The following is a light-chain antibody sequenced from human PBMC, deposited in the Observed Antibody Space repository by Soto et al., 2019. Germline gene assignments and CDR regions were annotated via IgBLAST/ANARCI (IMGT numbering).Light chain of an antibody. CDR2: EVS. CDR1: SSDVGGYNY. J-gene: IGLJ1*01. Sequence: QSVLTQPPAASGSPGRSVTISCTRTSSDVGGYNYVSWYQQHPGKAPKLMIYEVSKRPSGVPDRFSGSKSGNTASLTVSGLQAEDEADYYCSSYAGSNNYVFGTGTKVTVL. V-gene: IGLV2-8*01. CDR3: SSYAGSNNYV.